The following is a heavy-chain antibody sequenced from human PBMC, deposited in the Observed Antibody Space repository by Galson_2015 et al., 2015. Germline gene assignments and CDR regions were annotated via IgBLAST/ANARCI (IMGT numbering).Heavy chain of an antibody. D-gene: IGHD5-18*01. CDR3: VRDGVYSYGYGYGGSVYYYMDV. CDR2: INSDGSTT. Sequence: SLRLSCAASGFTLSSKWMQWVRQAPGKGLVWVSRINSDGSTTTYTDSVKGRFTISRDNAKNTPYLQMNSLRVEDTAVYYCVRDGVYSYGYGYGGSVYYYMDVWGKGTTVTVSS. CDR1: GFTLSSKW. J-gene: IGHJ6*03. V-gene: IGHV3-74*01.